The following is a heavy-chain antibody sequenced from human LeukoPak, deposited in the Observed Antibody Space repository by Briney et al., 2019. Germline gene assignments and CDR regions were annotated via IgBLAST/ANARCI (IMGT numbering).Heavy chain of an antibody. CDR1: GVSFSGYY. D-gene: IGHD2-2*01. V-gene: IGHV4-34*01. J-gene: IGHJ3*02. Sequence: SESLSLTCAVYGVSFSGYYWSWIRQPPGKGLEWIGEINHSGSTNYYPSLKSRVTISVDTSKNQFSLKLSSVTAADTAVYYCALGYCSSTSCPTLTDAFDIWGQGTMVTVSS. CDR3: ALGYCSSTSCPTLTDAFDI. CDR2: INHSGST.